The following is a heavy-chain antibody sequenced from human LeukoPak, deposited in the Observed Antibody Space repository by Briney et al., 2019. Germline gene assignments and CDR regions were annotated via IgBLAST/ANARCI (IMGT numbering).Heavy chain of an antibody. J-gene: IGHJ5*02. V-gene: IGHV1-18*01. CDR1: GYTFTSYG. CDR3: ARIVRGYGSGSYYLGRWFDP. Sequence: ASVKVSCKASGYTFTSYGISWVRQAPGQGLEWMGWISAYNGNTNYAQKFQGRVTMTRDTSISTAYMELSRLRSDDTAVYYCARIVRGYGSGSYYLGRWFDPWGQGTLVTVSS. D-gene: IGHD3-10*01. CDR2: ISAYNGNT.